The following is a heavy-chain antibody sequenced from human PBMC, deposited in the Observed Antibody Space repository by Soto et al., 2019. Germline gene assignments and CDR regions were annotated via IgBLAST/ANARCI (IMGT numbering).Heavy chain of an antibody. V-gene: IGHV4-4*07. J-gene: IGHJ3*01. Sequence: PSETLSLTCTVSGDSISTYYWNWIRQSAETGLEWIGRISATGTTTYIPSLKSRITLSVDTSKNEFSLNLKFVTAADTAVYFCARDRSGAADFWGPGTLVTVSS. CDR2: ISATGTT. D-gene: IGHD7-27*01. CDR1: GDSISTYY. CDR3: ARDRSGAADF.